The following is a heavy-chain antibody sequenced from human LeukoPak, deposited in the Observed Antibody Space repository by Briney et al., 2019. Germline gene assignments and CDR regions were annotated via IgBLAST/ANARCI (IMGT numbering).Heavy chain of an antibody. J-gene: IGHJ5*02. CDR3: ARTPVRYDYVWGSYRSNWFDP. D-gene: IGHD3-16*02. V-gene: IGHV4-61*08. Sequence: SETLSLTCTVSGGSISSGGYYWSWIRQPPGKGLEWIGYIEHSGSTNYNPSLKSRVTISVDTSKNQFSLKLSSVTAADTAVYYCARTPVRYDYVWGSYRSNWFDPWGQGTLVTVSS. CDR2: IEHSGST. CDR1: GGSISSGGYY.